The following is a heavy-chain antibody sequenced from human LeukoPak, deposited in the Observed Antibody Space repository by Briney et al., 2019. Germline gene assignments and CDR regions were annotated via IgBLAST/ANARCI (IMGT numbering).Heavy chain of an antibody. CDR1: GYTLTSYG. Sequence: ASVKVSCKASGYTLTSYGISWVRQAPGQGLEWMGWISAYNGNTNYAQKLQGRVTMTTDTSTSTAYMELRSLRSDDTAVYYCARTHPIQLWLDLYYYYMDVWGKGTTVTVSS. J-gene: IGHJ6*03. V-gene: IGHV1-18*01. D-gene: IGHD5-18*01. CDR2: ISAYNGNT. CDR3: ARTHPIQLWLDLYYYYMDV.